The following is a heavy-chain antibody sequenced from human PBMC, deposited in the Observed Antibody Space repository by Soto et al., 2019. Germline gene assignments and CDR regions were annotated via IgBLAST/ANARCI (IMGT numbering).Heavy chain of an antibody. V-gene: IGHV3-33*01. D-gene: IGHD2-21*02. CDR1: GFSFSNHG. J-gene: IGHJ4*02. CDR3: ARDCGGDCRDFDY. Sequence: QVQLVESGGGVVQPGRSLRLSCVASGFSFSNHGMHWVRQAPGTGLEWVAIIWYDGSIQYYADSVKGRFTISRDNSKNTLYLQMNSLTAEDTAVYYCARDCGGDCRDFDYWGQGTLVTVSS. CDR2: IWYDGSIQ.